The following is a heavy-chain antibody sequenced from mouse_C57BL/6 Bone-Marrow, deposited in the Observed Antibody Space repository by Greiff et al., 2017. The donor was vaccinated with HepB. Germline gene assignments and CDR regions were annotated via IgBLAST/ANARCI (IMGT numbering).Heavy chain of an antibody. CDR2: IHPNSGST. Sequence: QVQLQQSGAELVKPGASVKLSCKASGYTFTSYWMHWVKQRPGQGLEWIGMIHPNSGSTNYNEKFKSKATLTVDKSSSTAYMQLSSLTSEDSAVYYWARGVRSTTGSRGDYWGQGTTLTVSS. CDR1: GYTFTSYW. CDR3: ARGVRSTTGSRGDY. J-gene: IGHJ2*01. V-gene: IGHV1-64*01. D-gene: IGHD1-1*01.